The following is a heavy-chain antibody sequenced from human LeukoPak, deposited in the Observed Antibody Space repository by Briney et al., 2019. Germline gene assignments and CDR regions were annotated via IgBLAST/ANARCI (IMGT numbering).Heavy chain of an antibody. CDR3: ARDSMDRLEPFDD. D-gene: IGHD1-1*01. V-gene: IGHV3-11*01. CDR2: IRNSGSII. J-gene: IGHJ4*02. CDR1: GFTFSDYY. Sequence: GGSLRLSCAASGFTFSDYYMSWIRQAPGKGLEWVSYIRNSGSIIYYADSVRGRFTASRDNAKNSLYLQMNNLRAEDTAVYYCARDSMDRLEPFDDWGQGTLVTVSS.